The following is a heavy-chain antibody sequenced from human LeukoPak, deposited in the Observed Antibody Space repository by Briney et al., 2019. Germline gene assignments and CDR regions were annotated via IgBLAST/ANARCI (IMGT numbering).Heavy chain of an antibody. D-gene: IGHD2-2*01. V-gene: IGHV1-46*01. CDR2: INPSGGST. Sequence: ASVKVSCKASGYTFTSYYMHWVRQAPGQGLEWMGIINPSGGSTSYAQKFQGRVTMTRDTSTSTVYMELSSLRSGDTAVYYCARSESFCSSTSCRGYYFDYWGQGTLVTVSS. J-gene: IGHJ4*02. CDR1: GYTFTSYY. CDR3: ARSESFCSSTSCRGYYFDY.